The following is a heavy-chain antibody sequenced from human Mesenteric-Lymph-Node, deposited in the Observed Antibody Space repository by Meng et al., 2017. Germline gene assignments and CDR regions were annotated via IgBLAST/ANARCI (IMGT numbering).Heavy chain of an antibody. Sequence: QGQLQESGPGLVKPSQTLSLTCAVYGGSFSGYYWSWIRQPPGKGLEWIGEINHSGSTNYNPSLKSRVTISVDTSKNQFSLKLSSVTAADTAVYYCARGSRLRKLDYWGQGTLVTVSS. CDR1: GGSFSGYY. V-gene: IGHV4-34*09. CDR2: INHSGST. J-gene: IGHJ4*02. CDR3: ARGSRLRKLDY. D-gene: IGHD5-12*01.